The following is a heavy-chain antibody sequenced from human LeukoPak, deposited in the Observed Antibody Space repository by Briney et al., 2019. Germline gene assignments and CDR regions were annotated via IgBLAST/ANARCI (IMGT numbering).Heavy chain of an antibody. V-gene: IGHV3-30-3*01. J-gene: IGHJ4*02. CDR2: ISYDGSNK. D-gene: IGHD5-18*01. CDR1: GFTFSSYA. CDR3: ARDSYSGDTATYPDY. Sequence: GGSLRLSCAASGFTFSSYAMHWVRQDPGKGLEWVAVISYDGSNKYYADSVKGRFTISRDNSKNTLYLQMNSLRAEDTAVYYCARDSYSGDTATYPDYWGQGTLVTVSS.